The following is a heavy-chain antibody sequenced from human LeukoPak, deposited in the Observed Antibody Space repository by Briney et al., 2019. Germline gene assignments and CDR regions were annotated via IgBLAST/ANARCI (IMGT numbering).Heavy chain of an antibody. CDR1: GYTFTSYY. Sequence: ASVKVSCKASGYTFTSYYMHWVRQAPGQGLEWMGIINPSGGSTSYAQKFQGRVTMTRDMSTSTVYMVLSSLRSEDTAVYYCAREPIAAAGTDGLEYWGQGTLVTVSS. CDR3: AREPIAAAGTDGLEY. CDR2: INPSGGST. V-gene: IGHV1-46*01. J-gene: IGHJ4*02. D-gene: IGHD6-13*01.